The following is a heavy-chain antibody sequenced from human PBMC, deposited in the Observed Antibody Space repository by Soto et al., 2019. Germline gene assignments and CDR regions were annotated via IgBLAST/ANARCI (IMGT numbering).Heavy chain of an antibody. V-gene: IGHV1-69*02. CDR3: ATRVNCSGGSCYLDHYYYYYYMDV. J-gene: IGHJ6*03. Sequence: QVQLVQSGAEVKKPGSSVKVSCKASGGTFSSYTISWVRQAPGRGLEWMGRIIPILGIANYAQKFQGRVTITADKSTSTAYMELSSLRSEDTAVYYCATRVNCSGGSCYLDHYYYYYYMDVWGKGTTVTVSS. CDR2: IIPILGIA. CDR1: GGTFSSYT. D-gene: IGHD2-15*01.